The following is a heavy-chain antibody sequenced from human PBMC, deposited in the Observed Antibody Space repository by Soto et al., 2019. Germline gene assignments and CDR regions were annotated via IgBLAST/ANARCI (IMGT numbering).Heavy chain of an antibody. D-gene: IGHD3-22*01. CDR2: IYWDDDK. CDR1: GFSLSTSGVG. V-gene: IGHV2-5*02. Sequence: GSGPTLVNPTQTLTLTCTFSGFSLSTSGVGVGWIRQPPGKALEWLALIYWDDDKRYSPSLKSRLTITKDTSKNQVVLTMTNMDPVDTATYYCAHHSIPHKTYYYYYGMDVWGQGTTVTVSS. CDR3: AHHSIPHKTYYYYYGMDV. J-gene: IGHJ6*02.